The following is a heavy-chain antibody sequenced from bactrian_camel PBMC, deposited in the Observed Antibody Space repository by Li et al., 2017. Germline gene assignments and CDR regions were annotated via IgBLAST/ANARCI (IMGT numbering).Heavy chain of an antibody. CDR1: GFPFSSYD. J-gene: IGHJ4*01. V-gene: IGHV3S40*01. Sequence: VQLVESGGGLVQPGGSLRLSCVASGFPFSSYDMVWVRQAPGKGLEWISVIHRGGTITYYPDSVKGRFTISRDNAKNTLYMQMNSLKSEDTAQYYCSVREHSAAKYWGQGTQVTVS. CDR3: SVREHSAAKY. CDR2: IHRGGTIT.